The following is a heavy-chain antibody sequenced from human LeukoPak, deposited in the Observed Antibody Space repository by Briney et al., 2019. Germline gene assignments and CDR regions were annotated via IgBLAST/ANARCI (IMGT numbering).Heavy chain of an antibody. CDR3: ARGMCSGGNCYSAPDY. Sequence: PGGSLRLSCAASGFTVSSNYMNWVRQAPGKGLEWVSVIHSGGSTYYADSVKGRFTISRDNSKNTLYLQMNSLRAEDTAVYYCARGMCSGGNCYSAPDYWGQGTLVTVSS. J-gene: IGHJ4*02. CDR2: IHSGGST. D-gene: IGHD2-15*01. CDR1: GFTVSSNY. V-gene: IGHV3-53*01.